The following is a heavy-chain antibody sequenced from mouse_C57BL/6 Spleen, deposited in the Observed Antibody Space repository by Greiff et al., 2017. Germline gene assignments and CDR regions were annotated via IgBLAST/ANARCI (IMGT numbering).Heavy chain of an antibody. CDR3: TTGGVTTRNAMDY. CDR1: GFNIKDDY. D-gene: IGHD2-3*01. CDR2: IDPENGDT. J-gene: IGHJ4*01. V-gene: IGHV14-4*01. Sequence: EVKLQESGAELVRPGASVKLSCTASGFNIKDDYMHWVKQRPEQGLEWIGWIDPENGDTEYASKFQGKATITADTSSNTAYLQLSSLTSEDTAVYYCTTGGVTTRNAMDYWGQGTSVTVSS.